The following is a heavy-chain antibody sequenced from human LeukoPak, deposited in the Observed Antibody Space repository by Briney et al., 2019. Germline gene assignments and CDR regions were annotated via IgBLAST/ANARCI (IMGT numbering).Heavy chain of an antibody. CDR1: GYTFTGYY. Sequence: GASVKVSCKASGYTFTGYYMHWVRQAPGQGLEWMGWINPNSGGTNYAQKFQGRVTMTRDTSISTAYMELSKLRSDDTAVYYCARALYYYGSGSYCGYWGQGTLVTVSS. CDR2: INPNSGGT. CDR3: ARALYYYGSGSYCGY. J-gene: IGHJ4*02. D-gene: IGHD3-10*01. V-gene: IGHV1-2*02.